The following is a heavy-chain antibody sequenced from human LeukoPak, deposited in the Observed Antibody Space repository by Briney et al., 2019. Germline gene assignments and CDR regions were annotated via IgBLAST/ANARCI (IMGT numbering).Heavy chain of an antibody. CDR1: GFTFSGSA. V-gene: IGHV3-73*01. Sequence: GGSLRLSCAASGFTFSGSAMHWVHQASGKGLEWVGRIRSKANSYATAYAASVKGRFTISRDDSKNTAYLQMNSLKTEDTAVYYCTRATVEATFDYWGQGTLVTVSS. J-gene: IGHJ4*02. D-gene: IGHD4-23*01. CDR2: IRSKANSYAT. CDR3: TRATVEATFDY.